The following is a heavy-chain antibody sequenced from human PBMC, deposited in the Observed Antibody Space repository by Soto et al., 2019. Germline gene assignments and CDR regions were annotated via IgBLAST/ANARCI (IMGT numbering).Heavy chain of an antibody. CDR1: GYTFTNYG. CDR2: ISAYNGNT. J-gene: IGHJ3*02. Sequence: QVQLVQSGAEVKKPGASVKVSGKASGYTFTNYGISWVRQAPGQGLEWMGWISAYNGNTNYAQKLEGRVTLTIYTSTSTVYMELRTLRSDDTAVYYCARDLGSDAFDIWGRGTMVTVSS. CDR3: ARDLGSDAFDI. V-gene: IGHV1-18*01.